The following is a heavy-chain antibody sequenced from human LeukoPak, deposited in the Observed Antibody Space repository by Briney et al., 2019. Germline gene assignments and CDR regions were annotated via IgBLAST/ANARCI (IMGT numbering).Heavy chain of an antibody. J-gene: IGHJ4*02. Sequence: ASVKVSCKASGFTFTNYAMQWVRQAPGQRLEWMGWINAGNGHTRYSQRFQGRVTITRDTSATTAYMEVTSLRSEDTVVYYCARGIWTRTVSSYYLDYWGQGTLVTVSS. V-gene: IGHV1-3*01. D-gene: IGHD3/OR15-3a*01. CDR1: GFTFTNYA. CDR3: ARGIWTRTVSSYYLDY. CDR2: INAGNGHT.